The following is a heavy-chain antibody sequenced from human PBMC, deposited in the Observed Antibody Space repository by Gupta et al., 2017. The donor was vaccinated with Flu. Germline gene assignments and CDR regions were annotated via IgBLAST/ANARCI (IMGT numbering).Heavy chain of an antibody. CDR3: ARDPTYYDFWSGYSPRYYFDY. Sequence: SSYGMHWVRQAPGKGLEWVAVIWYDGSNKYYADSVKGRFTISRDNSKNTLYLQMNSLRAEDTAVYYCARDPTYYDFWSGYSPRYYFDYWGQGTLVTVYS. CDR1: SSYG. D-gene: IGHD3-3*01. V-gene: IGHV3-33*01. CDR2: IWYDGSNK. J-gene: IGHJ4*02.